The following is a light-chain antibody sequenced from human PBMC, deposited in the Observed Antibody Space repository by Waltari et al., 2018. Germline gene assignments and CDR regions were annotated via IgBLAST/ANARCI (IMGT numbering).Light chain of an antibody. Sequence: QFVLTQPPSLSGAPGERVTLSCTGSSSNIGTDYDVHWYQQFPGTAPKLLIYTNPNRPSGVPDRFSGSRSGTSASLAITGLQPGDEAEYYCQSYDSSLSVVFGGGTKLTVL. CDR1: SSNIGTDYD. V-gene: IGLV1-40*01. CDR2: TNP. J-gene: IGLJ2*01. CDR3: QSYDSSLSVV.